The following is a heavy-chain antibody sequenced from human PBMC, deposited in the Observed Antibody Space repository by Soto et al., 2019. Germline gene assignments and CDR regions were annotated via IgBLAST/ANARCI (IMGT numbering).Heavy chain of an antibody. J-gene: IGHJ5*02. CDR3: ARGAPKNGNWFAP. V-gene: IGHV4-61*01. CDR1: GGSVSSGSYY. D-gene: IGHD3-10*01. Sequence: PSETLSLTCTVSGGSVSSGSYYWSWIRQPPGKGLEWIGYIYYSGSTNYNPSLKSRVTISVDTSKNQFSLKLISVTAADTAVYYCARGAPKNGNWFAPWGQGTLVTVSS. CDR2: IYYSGST.